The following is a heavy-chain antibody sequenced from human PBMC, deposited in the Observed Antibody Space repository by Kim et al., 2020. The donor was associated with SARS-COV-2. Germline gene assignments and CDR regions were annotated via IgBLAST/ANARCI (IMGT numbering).Heavy chain of an antibody. J-gene: IGHJ3*02. CDR3: AKDIIMVRVVKLEDAFDI. CDR1: GLTFSNYA. D-gene: IGHD3-10*01. Sequence: GGSLRLSCAASGLTFSNYAMSWVRQAPGKGLEWVSSISGSGGSTYHADSVKGRFTISRDNSKNTLYLQMNSLRAEDTAVYYCAKDIIMVRVVKLEDAFDIWGQGTTVTVSS. V-gene: IGHV3-23*01. CDR2: ISGSGGST.